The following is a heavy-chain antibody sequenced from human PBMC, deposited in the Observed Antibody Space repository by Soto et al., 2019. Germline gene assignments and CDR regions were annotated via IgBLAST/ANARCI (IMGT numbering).Heavy chain of an antibody. J-gene: IGHJ5*02. CDR3: ARGGCTPLAPLP. CDR1: GYTFTGYF. Sequence: ASVKVSCKASGYTFTGYFIHWVRQAPGQGLEWMGWINPNSGATKYAQKFQGRVTMTRDTSINTANMELISLRSDDTAVYYCARGGCTPLAPLPWGQGTLVTVSS. CDR2: INPNSGAT. V-gene: IGHV1-2*02.